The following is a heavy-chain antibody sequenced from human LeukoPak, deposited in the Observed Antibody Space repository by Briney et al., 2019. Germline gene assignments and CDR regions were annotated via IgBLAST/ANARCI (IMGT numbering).Heavy chain of an antibody. CDR3: ARAQYSSSWYHGYYYYYMDV. V-gene: IGHV4-59*01. CDR1: GGSISSYY. Sequence: PSETLSLTCTVSGGSISSYYWSWIRQPPGKGLEWIGYIYYSGSTNYNPSLKSRVTISVDTSKNQFSLKLSSVTAADTAVYYCARAQYSSSWYHGYYYYYMDVWGKGATVTISS. CDR2: IYYSGST. D-gene: IGHD6-13*01. J-gene: IGHJ6*03.